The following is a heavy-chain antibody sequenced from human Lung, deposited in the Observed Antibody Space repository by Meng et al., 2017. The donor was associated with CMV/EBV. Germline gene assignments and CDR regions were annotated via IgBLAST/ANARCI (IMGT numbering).Heavy chain of an antibody. V-gene: IGHV3-30*18. CDR1: GFTFTSYW. CDR2: ISSDGTTT. Sequence: GGSLRLSXAASGFTFTSYWMHWVRQAPGKGLEWVAGISSDGTTTYYPDSVRGRFTISRDNSKNTVYLQMNSLRPEDTALYFCAKDPIGGNYRGSHFDYWGQGILVTVSS. CDR3: AKDPIGGNYRGSHFDY. J-gene: IGHJ4*02. D-gene: IGHD3-16*01.